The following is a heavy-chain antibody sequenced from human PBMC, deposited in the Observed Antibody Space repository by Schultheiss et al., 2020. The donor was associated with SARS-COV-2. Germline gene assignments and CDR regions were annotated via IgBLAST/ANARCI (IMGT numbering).Heavy chain of an antibody. CDR3: ARGGGLRYFDWYYYYGMDV. CDR1: GGSIRSYY. Sequence: SETLSLTCTVSGGSIRSYYWSWIRQPPGKGLEWIGYIYYSGSTYYNPSLKSRLTISVDTSKNQFSLKLSSVTAADTAVYYCARGGGLRYFDWYYYYGMDVWGQGTTVTVSS. J-gene: IGHJ6*02. V-gene: IGHV4-59*12. D-gene: IGHD3-9*01. CDR2: IYYSGST.